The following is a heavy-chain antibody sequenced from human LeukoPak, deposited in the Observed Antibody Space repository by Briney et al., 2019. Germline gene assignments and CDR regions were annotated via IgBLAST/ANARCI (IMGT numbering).Heavy chain of an antibody. CDR3: ARDRVLDHYDSSGYDY. D-gene: IGHD3-22*01. CDR1: GFTFSSYS. V-gene: IGHV3-21*01. CDR2: ISSSSSYI. J-gene: IGHJ4*02. Sequence: PGGSLRLSCAASGFTFSSYSMNWVRQAPGKGLEWVSSISSSSSYIYYADSVKGRFTISRDNAKNSLYLQMNSLRAEDTAVYYCARDRVLDHYDSSGYDYWGQGTLVTVSS.